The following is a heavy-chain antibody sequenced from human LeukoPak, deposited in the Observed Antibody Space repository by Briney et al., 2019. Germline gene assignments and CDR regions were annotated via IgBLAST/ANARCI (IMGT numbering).Heavy chain of an antibody. CDR3: ARDTLHYYDSSGYFLPAVRPPYYYGMDV. CDR1: GFTFSDYY. CDR2: ISSSGSTI. V-gene: IGHV3-11*01. D-gene: IGHD3-22*01. Sequence: GGSLRLSCAASGFTFSDYYMSWIRQAPGKGLEWVSYISSSGSTIYYADSVKGRFTISRDNAKNSLYLQMNSLRAEDTAVYYCARDTLHYYDSSGYFLPAVRPPYYYGMDVWGQGTTVTVSS. J-gene: IGHJ6*02.